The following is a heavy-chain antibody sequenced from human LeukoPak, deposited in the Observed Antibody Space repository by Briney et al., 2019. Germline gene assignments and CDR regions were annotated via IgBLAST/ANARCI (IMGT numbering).Heavy chain of an antibody. CDR3: ARLAGGSCRHCNWFDP. CDR2: IYYGGGA. CDR1: LGSLSSSSYY. D-gene: IGHD1-26*01. V-gene: IGHV4-39*02. Sequence: PSETLSVTCIVSLGSLSSSSYYGGWTRQPPGKGLEWLGCIYYGGGAYYNPSPKSRVTISVDTSKNHFPLKLSSGTAADTAVYYWARLAGGSCRHCNWFDPWGQGTLVTVSS. J-gene: IGHJ5*02.